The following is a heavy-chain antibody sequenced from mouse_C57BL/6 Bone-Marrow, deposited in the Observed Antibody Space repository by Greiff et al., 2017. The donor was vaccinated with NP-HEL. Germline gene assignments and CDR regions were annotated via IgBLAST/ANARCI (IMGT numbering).Heavy chain of an antibody. V-gene: IGHV3-6*01. CDR3: ARDLYDYPPFAY. CDR1: GYSITSGYY. J-gene: IGHJ3*01. D-gene: IGHD2-4*01. CDR2: ISYDGSN. Sequence: EVKLQESGPGLVKPSQSLSLTCSVTGYSITSGYYWNWIRQFPGNKLEWMGYISYDGSNNYNPSLKNRISITRGTSKNQFFLKLNSVTTEDTATYYCARDLYDYPPFAYWGQGTLVTVSA.